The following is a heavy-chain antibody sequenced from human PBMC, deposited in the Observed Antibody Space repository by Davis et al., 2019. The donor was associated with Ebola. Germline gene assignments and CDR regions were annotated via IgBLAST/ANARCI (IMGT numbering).Heavy chain of an antibody. D-gene: IGHD3-10*01. CDR2: IIPILGIA. CDR3: AREELLWFGELLYYYYYGMDV. J-gene: IGHJ6*02. Sequence: AASVKVSCKASGGTFSSYAISWVRQAPGQGLEWLGRIIPILGIANYEQKFQGRVTITADKSTSTAYMELSSLRSEDTAVYYSAREELLWFGELLYYYYYGMDVWGQGTTVTVSS. CDR1: GGTFSSYA. V-gene: IGHV1-69*04.